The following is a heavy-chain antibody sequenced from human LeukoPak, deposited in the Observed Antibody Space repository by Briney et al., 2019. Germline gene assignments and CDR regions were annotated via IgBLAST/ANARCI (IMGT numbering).Heavy chain of an antibody. J-gene: IGHJ4*02. V-gene: IGHV3-33*06. CDR2: IWYDGSNK. CDR3: AKDIDYSSPTYYFDY. D-gene: IGHD4-11*01. CDR1: GFTFSSYG. Sequence: RGSLRLSCAASGFTFSSYGMHWVRQAPGKGLEWVAVIWYDGSNKYYADSVKGRFTISRDNSKNTLYLQMNSLRAEDTAVYYCAKDIDYSSPTYYFDYWGQGTLVTVSS.